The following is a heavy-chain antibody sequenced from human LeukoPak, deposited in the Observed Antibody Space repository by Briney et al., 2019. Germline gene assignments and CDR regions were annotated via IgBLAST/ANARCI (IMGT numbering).Heavy chain of an antibody. CDR3: ARSANTAMVRGLGF. V-gene: IGHV4-4*02. Sequence: SETLSLTCAVSGGSISSSNWWSWVRQPPGKGLEWIGYIYYSGSTNYNPSLKSRVTISVDTSKNQFSLKLSSVTAADTAVYYCARSANTAMVRGLGFWGQGTLVTVSS. J-gene: IGHJ4*02. D-gene: IGHD5-18*01. CDR1: GGSISSSNW. CDR2: IYYSGST.